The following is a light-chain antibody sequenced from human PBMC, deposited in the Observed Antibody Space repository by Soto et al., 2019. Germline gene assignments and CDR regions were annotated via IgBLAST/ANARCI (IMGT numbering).Light chain of an antibody. CDR3: TSYTRSKSYV. CDR2: DVS. J-gene: IGLJ1*01. CDR1: SSDVGGYNY. V-gene: IGLV2-14*03. Sequence: QSVLTQPASVSGSPGQSITISCSGTSSDVGGYNYVSWYQQHPGKAPKLMIYDVSDRPSGVSSRFSGSKSGNTASLTISGLQAEDEADYYCTSYTRSKSYVFGTGTKVTVL.